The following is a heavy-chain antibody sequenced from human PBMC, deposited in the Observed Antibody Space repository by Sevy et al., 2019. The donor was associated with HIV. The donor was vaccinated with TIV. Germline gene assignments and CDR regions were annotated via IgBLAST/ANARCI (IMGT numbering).Heavy chain of an antibody. V-gene: IGHV3-15*01. CDR2: IKSKTNDGKT. CDR1: GFTFSNAW. CDR3: TTDPGYCSGGSCYSRQN. Sequence: GGSLRLSCAASGFTFSNAWMSWVRQAPGKGLEWVGRIKSKTNDGKTDYAAPVKGRFTISRDDSKNTLYLQMNSLKTEDTAVYYCTTDPGYCSGGSCYSRQNWGQGTLVTVSS. J-gene: IGHJ4*02. D-gene: IGHD2-15*01.